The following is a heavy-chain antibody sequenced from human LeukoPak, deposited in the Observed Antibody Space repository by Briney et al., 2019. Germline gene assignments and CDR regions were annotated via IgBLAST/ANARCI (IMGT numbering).Heavy chain of an antibody. V-gene: IGHV1-2*02. D-gene: IGHD2-8*01. J-gene: IGHJ4*02. Sequence: GASVKVSCKASGYTFTGYYIHWVRQAPGQGLEWMGWINGDNGGTRYAEKFQGRVTITSDTSISTAYMELSRLTSDDTALYYCARGHCTNAVCRTFDYWGQGTLVTVSS. CDR3: ARGHCTNAVCRTFDY. CDR2: INGDNGGT. CDR1: GYTFTGYY.